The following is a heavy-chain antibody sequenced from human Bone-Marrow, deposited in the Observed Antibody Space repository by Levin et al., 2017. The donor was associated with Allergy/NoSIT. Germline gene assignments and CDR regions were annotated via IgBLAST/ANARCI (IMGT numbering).Heavy chain of an antibody. V-gene: IGHV3-21*01. Sequence: GESLKISCVASEFTLSSYSMNWVRQAPGKGLEWVASIGTTNNYIYYADSVKGRFTISRDNTENSLFLYMNDLRADDTAVYYCARLLSSTSIFWGQGTLVTVSS. J-gene: IGHJ4*02. D-gene: IGHD6-13*01. CDR1: EFTLSSYS. CDR2: IGTTNNYI. CDR3: ARLLSSTSIF.